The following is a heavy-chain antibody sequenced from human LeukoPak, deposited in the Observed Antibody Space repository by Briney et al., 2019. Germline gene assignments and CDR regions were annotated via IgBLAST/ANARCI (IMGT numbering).Heavy chain of an antibody. D-gene: IGHD4-11*01. CDR1: GGSISSGGYS. J-gene: IGHJ6*03. CDR2: IYHSGST. Sequence: SETLSLTCAVSGGSISSGGYSWSWIRQPPGKGLEWIGYIYHSGSTYYNPSLKSRVTISVDRSKNQFSLKLSSVTAADTAVYYCARDSNYLTTVKGSWYYYYMDVWGKGTTVTVSS. V-gene: IGHV4-30-2*01. CDR3: ARDSNYLTTVKGSWYYYYMDV.